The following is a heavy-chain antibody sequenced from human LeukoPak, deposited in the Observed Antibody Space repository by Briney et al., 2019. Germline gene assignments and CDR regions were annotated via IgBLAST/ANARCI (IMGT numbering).Heavy chain of an antibody. J-gene: IGHJ4*02. Sequence: GGSLRLSCAASGFTFSDHYMSWFRLSPGKGLEWLSYITSSGTTTDYADSAKGRFTISRDNAKNSMFLQMNSLRPEDTAVYYCARDPDYGDPEWGQGTLVTVSS. CDR1: GFTFSDHY. D-gene: IGHD4-17*01. CDR3: ARDPDYGDPE. V-gene: IGHV3-11*01. CDR2: ITSSGTTT.